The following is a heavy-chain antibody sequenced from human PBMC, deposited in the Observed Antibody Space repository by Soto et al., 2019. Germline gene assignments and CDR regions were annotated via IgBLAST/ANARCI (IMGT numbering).Heavy chain of an antibody. CDR2: INAGNGNT. J-gene: IGHJ4*02. CDR3: ARGDYYDIHDY. CDR1: GYTFTSYA. D-gene: IGHD3-22*01. Sequence: QVQLVQSGAEVKKPGASVKVSCKASGYTFTSYAIHWVRQAPGQRLEWMGWINAGNGNTKYSQKFQGRVTITRDTAASTAYMELISLRSEDTAVYYCARGDYYDIHDYWGQGTLVTVSS. V-gene: IGHV1-3*01.